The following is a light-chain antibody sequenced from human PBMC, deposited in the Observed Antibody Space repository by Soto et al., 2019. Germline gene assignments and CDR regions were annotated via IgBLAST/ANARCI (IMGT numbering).Light chain of an antibody. CDR1: SGHSNYA. CDR2: LNRDGSH. V-gene: IGLV4-69*01. CDR3: QTWGTGIVI. J-gene: IGLJ2*01. Sequence: QLVLTQSPSASASLGASVKLTCTLSSGHSNYAIAWHQQQPEQGPRYSMKLNRDGSHSKGDGIPNRFSGSSSGAERYLTISSLQSEDEADYYCQTWGTGIVIFGGGTKLTVL.